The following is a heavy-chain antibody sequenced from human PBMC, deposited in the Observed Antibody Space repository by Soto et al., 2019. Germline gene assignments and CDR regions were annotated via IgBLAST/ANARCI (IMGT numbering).Heavy chain of an antibody. CDR2: IYPGDSDT. Sequence: PGESLKISCKGSGYSFTSYWIGWVRQMPGKGLEWMGIIYPGDSDTRYSPSFQGQVTISADKSISTAYLQWSSLKASDTAMYYCARHGDCSGGSCPKPAFYYYYMDVWGKGTTVTVSS. D-gene: IGHD2-15*01. J-gene: IGHJ6*03. V-gene: IGHV5-51*01. CDR1: GYSFTSYW. CDR3: ARHGDCSGGSCPKPAFYYYYMDV.